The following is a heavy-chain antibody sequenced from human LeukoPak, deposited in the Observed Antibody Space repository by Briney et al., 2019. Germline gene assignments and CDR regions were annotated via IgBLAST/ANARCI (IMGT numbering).Heavy chain of an antibody. Sequence: ASVKVSCKASGYTFTSYGISWVRQAPGQGLEWMGWISAYNGNTNYAQKLQGRVTMTTDTSTSTAYMELRSLRSDDTAVYYCAKRARRWVSSSWSDYFDYWGQGTLVTVSS. D-gene: IGHD6-13*01. J-gene: IGHJ4*02. CDR2: ISAYNGNT. CDR1: GYTFTSYG. V-gene: IGHV1-18*01. CDR3: AKRARRWVSSSWSDYFDY.